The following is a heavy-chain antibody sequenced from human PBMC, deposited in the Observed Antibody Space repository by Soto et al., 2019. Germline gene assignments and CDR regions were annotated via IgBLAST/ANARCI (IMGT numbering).Heavy chain of an antibody. CDR3: AKSASIAARLGDYFDY. CDR2: ISGSGGST. V-gene: IGHV3-23*01. J-gene: IGHJ4*02. D-gene: IGHD6-6*01. Sequence: SGGSLRLSCAASGFTFSSYAMSWVRQAPGKGLEWVSAISGSGGSTYYADSVKGRFTISRDNSKNTLYLQMNSLRAEDTAVYYCAKSASIAARLGDYFDYWGQGTLVTVSS. CDR1: GFTFSSYA.